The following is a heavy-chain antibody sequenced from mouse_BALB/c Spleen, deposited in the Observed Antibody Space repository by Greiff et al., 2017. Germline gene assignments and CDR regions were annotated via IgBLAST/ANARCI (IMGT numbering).Heavy chain of an antibody. D-gene: IGHD2-2*01. CDR3: ARHGYDGTWFAY. Sequence: EVMLVESGGGLVKPGGSLKLSCAASGFTFSSYAMSWVRQSPEKRLEWVAEISSGGGSTYYPDTVKGRFTISRDNAKNTLYLQMSSLKSEDTAMYYCARHGYDGTWFAYWGQGTLVTVSA. V-gene: IGHV5-12-1*01. CDR2: ISSGGGST. CDR1: GFTFSSYA. J-gene: IGHJ3*01.